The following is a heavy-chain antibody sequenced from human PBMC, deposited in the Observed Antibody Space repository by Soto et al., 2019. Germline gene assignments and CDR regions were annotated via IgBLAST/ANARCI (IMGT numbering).Heavy chain of an antibody. CDR3: ARLSGYDPFSFYFDY. Sequence: SVKVSCKASGGTFSSYTISWVRQAPGQGLEWMGRIIPILGIANYAQKFQGRVTITADKSTSTAYMELSSLRSEDTAVYYCARLSGYDPFSFYFDYWGQGTLVTVSS. V-gene: IGHV1-69*02. D-gene: IGHD5-12*01. J-gene: IGHJ4*02. CDR1: GGTFSSYT. CDR2: IIPILGIA.